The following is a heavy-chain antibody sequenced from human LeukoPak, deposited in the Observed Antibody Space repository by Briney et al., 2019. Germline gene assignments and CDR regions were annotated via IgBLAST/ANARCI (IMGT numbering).Heavy chain of an antibody. Sequence: PSETLSLTCAVYGGSFSGYYWSWIRQPPGKGLEWIGEINHSGSTNYNPSLKSRVTISVDTSKNQFSLKLSSVTAADTAVYYCASGIRRQLFGYWGQGTLVTVSS. CDR3: ASGIRRQLFGY. D-gene: IGHD3-10*02. J-gene: IGHJ4*02. CDR1: GGSFSGYY. V-gene: IGHV4-34*01. CDR2: INHSGST.